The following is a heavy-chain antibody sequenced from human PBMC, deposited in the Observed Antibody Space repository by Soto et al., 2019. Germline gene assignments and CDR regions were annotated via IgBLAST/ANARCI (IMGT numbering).Heavy chain of an antibody. CDR3: ARKDYYGAGVYYFDH. CDR2: ISAYNGNT. V-gene: IGHV1-18*01. CDR1: GYTFTSYG. Sequence: ASVKVSCKASGYTFTSYGISWVRQAPGQGLEWMGWISAYNGNTNYAQKFHDRVTITRDTSTTTVYMELSSLTSEDTAVYYCARKDYYGAGVYYFDHWGQGTLVTVSS. D-gene: IGHD3-10*01. J-gene: IGHJ4*02.